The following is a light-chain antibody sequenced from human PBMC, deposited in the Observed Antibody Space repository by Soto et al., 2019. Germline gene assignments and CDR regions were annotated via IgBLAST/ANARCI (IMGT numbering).Light chain of an antibody. CDR1: QSISSS. J-gene: IGKJ1*01. Sequence: EIVLTQSPATLSLSPGERGTLSCRASQSISSSLAWYQQKPGQAPRLLIYDASNRATGIPARFSGSGSGTDLTLTISSLEPEDFAVYYCQQRCSWPRTFGQGTKVEIK. V-gene: IGKV3-11*01. CDR3: QQRCSWPRT. CDR2: DAS.